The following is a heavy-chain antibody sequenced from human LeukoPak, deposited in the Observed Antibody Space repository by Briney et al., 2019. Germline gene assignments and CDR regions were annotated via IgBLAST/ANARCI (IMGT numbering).Heavy chain of an antibody. Sequence: GGSLGLSCAASGFTFSSYSMNWVRQAPGKGLEWVSSISSSSYIYYADSVKGRFTISRDNAKNSLYLQMISLRAEDTAVYYCARDRGSNWAFDYWGQGTLVTVSS. V-gene: IGHV3-21*01. CDR2: ISSSSYI. CDR3: ARDRGSNWAFDY. J-gene: IGHJ4*02. D-gene: IGHD7-27*01. CDR1: GFTFSSYS.